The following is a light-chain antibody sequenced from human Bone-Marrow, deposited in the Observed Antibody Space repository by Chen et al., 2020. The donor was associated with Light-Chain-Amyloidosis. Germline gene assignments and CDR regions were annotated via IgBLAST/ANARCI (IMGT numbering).Light chain of an antibody. J-gene: IGLJ3*02. Sequence: SYVLTQPSSVSVAPGQTATIACGGNNIGSTSVHWYQQTPGQAPLLVVYDDSDRPSGIPERWSGCNSGNTATLTIRRVEAGDEADYYCQVWDRSGDRPVFGGGTKLAVL. V-gene: IGLV3-21*02. CDR3: QVWDRSGDRPV. CDR1: NIGSTS. CDR2: DDS.